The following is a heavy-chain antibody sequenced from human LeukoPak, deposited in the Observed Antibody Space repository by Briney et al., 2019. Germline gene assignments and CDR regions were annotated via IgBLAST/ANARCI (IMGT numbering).Heavy chain of an antibody. V-gene: IGHV4-34*01. Sequence: SETLSLTCAVYGGSFSGYYWSWIRQPPGKGLEWIGEINHSGSTNYNPSLKSRVTISVDTSKNQFSLKLSSVTAADTAVYYCANSANYGGNSGYFDYWGQGTLVTVSS. D-gene: IGHD4-23*01. CDR3: ANSANYGGNSGYFDY. CDR2: INHSGST. J-gene: IGHJ4*02. CDR1: GGSFSGYY.